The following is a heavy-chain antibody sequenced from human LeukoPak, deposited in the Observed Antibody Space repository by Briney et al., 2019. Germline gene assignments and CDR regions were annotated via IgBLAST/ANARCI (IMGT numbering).Heavy chain of an antibody. V-gene: IGHV3-33*01. D-gene: IGHD2-2*01. CDR1: GFTFSSYG. J-gene: IGHJ5*02. CDR3: ARADYQLLSPSYNWFDP. CDR2: IWYDGSNK. Sequence: GRSLRLSCAASGFTFSSYGMHWVRQAPGKGLEGVAVIWYDGSNKYYADSVKGRFTISRDNSQNTLYLQMNSLRAEDTAVYYCARADYQLLSPSYNWFDPWGQGTLVTVSS.